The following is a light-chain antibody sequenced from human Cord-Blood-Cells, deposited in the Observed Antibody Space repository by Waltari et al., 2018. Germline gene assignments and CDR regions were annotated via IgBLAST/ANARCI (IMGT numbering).Light chain of an antibody. J-gene: IGLJ2*01. CDR3: CSYAGSYTVV. CDR1: SRDVGGYNY. Sequence: QSALTQPRSVSGFPGQSVTISCTGTSRDVGGYNYVSWYQQHPGKAPKLMIYDVSKRPSGVPDRFSGSKSGNTASLTISGLQAEDEADYYCCSYAGSYTVVFGGGTKLTVL. V-gene: IGLV2-11*01. CDR2: DVS.